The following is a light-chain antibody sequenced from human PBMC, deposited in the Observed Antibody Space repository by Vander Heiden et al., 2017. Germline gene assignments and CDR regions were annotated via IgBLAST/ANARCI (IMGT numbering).Light chain of an antibody. CDR1: QSISAG. CDR2: DAA. Sequence: EIVLTHSPATLSLSPGERATLSCRASQSISAGLAWYHQKPGQAPRRLIYDAANRATGIPARLSGSGSGTDVTLTISNLEPEEFAVYYCQQRNSWPRTFGQGTKVE. CDR3: QQRNSWPRT. J-gene: IGKJ2*01. V-gene: IGKV3-11*01.